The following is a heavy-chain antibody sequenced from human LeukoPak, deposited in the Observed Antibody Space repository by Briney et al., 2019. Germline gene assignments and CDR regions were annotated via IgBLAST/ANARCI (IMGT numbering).Heavy chain of an antibody. CDR3: ARDYYGSGSYHPYYYYGMDV. Sequence: SQTLSLTCAISGDSVSSNSAAWNWIRQSPSRGLEWLGRTYYRSKWYNDYAVSVKSRITINPDTSKNQFSLQLNSVTPEDTAVYYCARDYYGSGSYHPYYYYGMDVWGQGTTVTVSS. CDR2: TYYRSKWYN. V-gene: IGHV6-1*01. D-gene: IGHD3-10*01. CDR1: GDSVSSNSAA. J-gene: IGHJ6*02.